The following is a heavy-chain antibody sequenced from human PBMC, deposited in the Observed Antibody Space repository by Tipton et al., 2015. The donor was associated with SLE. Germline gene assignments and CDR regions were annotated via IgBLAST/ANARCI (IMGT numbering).Heavy chain of an antibody. CDR3: ARIGLSDGYNYNEAFDM. CDR1: GGSIPHHY. CDR2: LHYSGTT. J-gene: IGHJ3*02. D-gene: IGHD5-24*01. Sequence: TLSLTCTVSGGSIPHHYWNRIRQPPGKGLAWIGYLHYSGTTHDNPSLKSRVTMSVDMSKNQFSLKLSSVTAADTAVYYCARIGLSDGYNYNEAFDMWGQGTMVSVSS. V-gene: IGHV4-59*11.